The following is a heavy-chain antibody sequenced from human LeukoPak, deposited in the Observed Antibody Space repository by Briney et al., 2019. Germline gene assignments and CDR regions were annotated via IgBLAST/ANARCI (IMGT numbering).Heavy chain of an antibody. CDR3: ARDSSGYYSHEYWFDP. J-gene: IGHJ5*02. V-gene: IGHV1-24*01. D-gene: IGHD3-22*01. CDR1: GYTLTELS. Sequence: ASVKVSCKVSGYTLTELSMHWVRQAPGKGLEWMGGFDPEDGETIYTQKFQGRVTITADKSTSTAYMELSSLRSEDTAVYYCARDSSGYYSHEYWFDPWGQGTLVTVSS. CDR2: FDPEDGET.